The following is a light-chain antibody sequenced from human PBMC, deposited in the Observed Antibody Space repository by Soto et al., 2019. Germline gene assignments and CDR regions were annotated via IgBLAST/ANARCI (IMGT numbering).Light chain of an antibody. V-gene: IGKV3-20*01. CDR2: GAS. J-gene: IGKJ5*01. CDR3: QQYDTSPIT. Sequence: EIVLTQSPGTLSLSPGERATLSCRASQSVSSSYLAWYQQKPGQAPRLLIYGASSRATGIPDRFSGSGSGTEFTLTISRLEPEDFAVYFCQQYDTSPITFGQGTRLEIK. CDR1: QSVSSSY.